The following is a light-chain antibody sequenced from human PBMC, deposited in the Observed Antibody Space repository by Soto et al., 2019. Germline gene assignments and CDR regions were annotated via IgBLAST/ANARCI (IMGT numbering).Light chain of an antibody. CDR2: DAS. CDR3: EQRSDWALGGFT. Sequence: EIVLTQSPATLSLSPGERATLSCRASQSVSSYLAWYQQKPGQAPRLLIYDASNRATGIPARFSGSGSGTDFTLTICSLEPEDFAVYYCEQRSDWALGGFTFGPGTKVDIK. CDR1: QSVSSY. V-gene: IGKV3-11*01. J-gene: IGKJ3*01.